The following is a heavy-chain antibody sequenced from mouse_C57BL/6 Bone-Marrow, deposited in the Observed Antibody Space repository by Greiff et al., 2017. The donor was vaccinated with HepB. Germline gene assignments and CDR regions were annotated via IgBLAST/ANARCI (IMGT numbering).Heavy chain of an antibody. V-gene: IGHV1-54*01. J-gene: IGHJ2*01. CDR1: GYAFTNYL. D-gene: IGHD2-3*01. CDR3: AREGYYPFDY. CDR2: INPGSGGT. Sequence: VQLQQSGAELVRPGTSVKVSCKASGYAFTNYLIEWVKQRPGQGLEWIGVINPGSGGTNYNEKFKGKATLTADKSSSTAYMQLSSLTSEDSAVYFCAREGYYPFDYWGQGTTLTVSS.